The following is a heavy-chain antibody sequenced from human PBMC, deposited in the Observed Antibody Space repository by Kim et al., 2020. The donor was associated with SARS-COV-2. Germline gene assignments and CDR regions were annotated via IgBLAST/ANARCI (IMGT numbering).Heavy chain of an antibody. Sequence: KSRVTISVDTSKNQFSLKLSSVTAADTAVYYCARVNDILTGIYKVRINDYWGQGTLVTVSS. V-gene: IGHV4-34*01. D-gene: IGHD3-9*01. J-gene: IGHJ4*02. CDR3: ARVNDILTGIYKVRINDY.